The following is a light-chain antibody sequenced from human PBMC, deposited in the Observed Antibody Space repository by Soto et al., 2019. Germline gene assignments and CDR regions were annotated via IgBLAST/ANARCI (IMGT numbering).Light chain of an antibody. CDR1: QSVRSN. V-gene: IGKV3-15*01. J-gene: IGKJ1*01. CDR3: QQYNNWPRA. CDR2: GAS. Sequence: EIVMTQSPATLSVSPGERATLSCRASQSVRSNLAWYQQKPGQAPRLLIYGASIRATGIPARFSGSGSGTEFTLSISSLQSEDFAFYFCQQYNNWPRAFGQGAKVEIK.